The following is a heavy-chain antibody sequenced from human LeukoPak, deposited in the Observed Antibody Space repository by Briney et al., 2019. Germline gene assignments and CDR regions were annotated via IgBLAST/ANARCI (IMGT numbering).Heavy chain of an antibody. D-gene: IGHD1-26*01. V-gene: IGHV3-21*01. CDR2: ISSSSSYI. CDR1: GFTFSSYS. Sequence: GGSLRLSCAASGFTFSSYSMNWVRQAPGKGLEWVSSISSSSSYIYYADSVKGRFTISRDNAKNSLYLQMNSLRAEDTGVYYCARGGTRKTYYFDYWGQGTLVTVSS. J-gene: IGHJ4*02. CDR3: ARGGTRKTYYFDY.